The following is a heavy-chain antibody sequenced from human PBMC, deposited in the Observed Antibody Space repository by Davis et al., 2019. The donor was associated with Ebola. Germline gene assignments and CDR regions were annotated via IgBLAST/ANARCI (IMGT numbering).Heavy chain of an antibody. Sequence: GESLKISCAASGFTFSSYSMNWVRQAPGKGLEWVSSISSSSSYIYYADSVKGRFTVSRDNTKSSLYLQMNSLRAEDTAVYYCARVTLYYDFWSGYMEHWGQGTLVTVSS. V-gene: IGHV3-21*01. CDR3: ARVTLYYDFWSGYMEH. J-gene: IGHJ1*01. CDR1: GFTFSSYS. D-gene: IGHD3-3*01. CDR2: ISSSSSYI.